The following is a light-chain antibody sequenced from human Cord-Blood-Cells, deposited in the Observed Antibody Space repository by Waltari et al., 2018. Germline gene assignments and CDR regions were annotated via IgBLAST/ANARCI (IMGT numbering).Light chain of an antibody. Sequence: QSALTQPASASGSPGQSITISCTGTSSDVCGYNNVPWYQQHPGKAPKLMIYEVSNGPSGVSNRVSGSKSGNTDCLTISGLQAEDEADYYCSSYTSSSTVVFGGGTKLTVL. CDR3: SSYTSSSTVV. J-gene: IGLJ2*01. CDR1: SSDVCGYNN. CDR2: EVS. V-gene: IGLV2-14*01.